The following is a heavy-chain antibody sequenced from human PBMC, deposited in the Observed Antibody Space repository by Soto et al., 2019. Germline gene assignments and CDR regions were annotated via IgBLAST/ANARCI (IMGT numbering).Heavy chain of an antibody. CDR1: GYSFTSYC. J-gene: IGHJ4*02. CDR2: IYPGDSDT. CDR3: ARGGRCSSTSCFTGYFDY. V-gene: IGHV5-51*01. D-gene: IGHD2-2*01. Sequence: PGESLKISCNGSGYSFTSYCIGWVLQMPGKGLEWMGIIYPGDSDTRYSPSFQGQVTISADKSISTAYLQWSSLKASDTAMYYCARGGRCSSTSCFTGYFDYWGQGTLVTVSS.